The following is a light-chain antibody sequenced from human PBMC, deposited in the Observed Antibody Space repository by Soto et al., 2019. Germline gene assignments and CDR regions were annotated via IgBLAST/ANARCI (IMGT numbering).Light chain of an antibody. Sequence: QSVRTQPASVSGSPGQSITISCTGTSSDVGTYNSVSWYQQYPGKAPKLMIHDVSNRPSGVSNRFSGSKSGNTASLTISGLQAEDEADYYCSSYTSSSSYVFGSGPKVTVL. V-gene: IGLV2-14*01. CDR3: SSYTSSSSYV. CDR2: DVS. J-gene: IGLJ1*01. CDR1: SSDVGTYNS.